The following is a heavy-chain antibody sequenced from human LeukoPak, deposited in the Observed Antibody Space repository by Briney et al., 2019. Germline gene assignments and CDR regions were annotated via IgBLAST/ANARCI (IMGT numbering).Heavy chain of an antibody. Sequence: PSETLSLTRTVSGGSISSGGYYWSWIRQHPGKGLEWIGYIYYSGSTYYNPSLKSRVTISVDTSKNQFSLKLSSVTAADTAVYYCARVLDYGDYVRRSFDYWGQGTLVTVSS. CDR2: IYYSGST. V-gene: IGHV4-31*03. D-gene: IGHD4-17*01. CDR1: GGSISSGGYY. J-gene: IGHJ4*02. CDR3: ARVLDYGDYVRRSFDY.